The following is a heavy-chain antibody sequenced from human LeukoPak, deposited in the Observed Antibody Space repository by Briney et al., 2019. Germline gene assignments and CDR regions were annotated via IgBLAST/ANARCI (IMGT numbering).Heavy chain of an antibody. CDR2: INPNSGGT. CDR3: ARAGYSSSWHYYYYYMDV. Sequence: ASVKVSCKASGYTFTGYYMHWVRQAPGQGLEWMGRINPNSGGTNYAQEFQGRVTMTRDTSISTAYMELSRLRSDDTAVYYCARAGYSSSWHYYYYYMDVWGKGTTVTVSS. V-gene: IGHV1-2*06. J-gene: IGHJ6*03. D-gene: IGHD6-13*01. CDR1: GYTFTGYY.